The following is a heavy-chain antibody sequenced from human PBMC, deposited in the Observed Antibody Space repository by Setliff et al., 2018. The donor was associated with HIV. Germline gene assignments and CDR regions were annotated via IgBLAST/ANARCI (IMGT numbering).Heavy chain of an antibody. V-gene: IGHV1-18*01. J-gene: IGHJ3*02. CDR3: ARGYYNFWSGYYDSRFPNPIDAFDI. CDR2: VSAYNGNT. D-gene: IGHD3-3*01. Sequence: LSWVRQAPGQGVEWMGWVSAYNGNTNCAQKLQGRVTMTTDTSTSTAYMELRSLRSDDTAVYYCARGYYNFWSGYYDSRFPNPIDAFDIWGQGTMVTVSS.